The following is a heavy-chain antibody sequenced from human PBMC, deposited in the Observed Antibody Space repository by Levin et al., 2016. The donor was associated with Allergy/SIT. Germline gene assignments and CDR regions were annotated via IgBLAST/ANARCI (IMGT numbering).Heavy chain of an antibody. CDR2: MMLDGSET. J-gene: IGHJ4*02. V-gene: IGHV3-7*03. CDR1: GFRFSSDG. Sequence: GGSLRLSCAASGFRFSSDGMTWVRQAPGKGLEWVATMMLDGSETHYVDSVKGRYTISRDNAKRTLFLQMNSLRDEDTALYYCATDQGHKREYWGQGTLVTVSS. CDR3: ATDQGHKREY. D-gene: IGHD1-26*01.